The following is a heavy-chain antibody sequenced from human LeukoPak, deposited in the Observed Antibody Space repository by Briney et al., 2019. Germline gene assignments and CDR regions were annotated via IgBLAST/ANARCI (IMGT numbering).Heavy chain of an antibody. CDR2: TYYRSKWYN. Sequence: SQTLSLTCDISGDSVSSNSVAWNWIRQSPLRGLEWLGRTYYRSKWYNDYAVSVKSRITINPDTSKNQFSLQLNSVTPEDTAVYYCTRGAPVGSSREFDYWGQGTLVTVSP. J-gene: IGHJ4*02. CDR1: GDSVSSNSVA. CDR3: TRGAPVGSSREFDY. V-gene: IGHV6-1*01. D-gene: IGHD5-24*01.